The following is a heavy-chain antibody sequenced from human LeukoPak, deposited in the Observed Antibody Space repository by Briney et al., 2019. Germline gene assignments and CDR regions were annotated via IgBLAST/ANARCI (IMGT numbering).Heavy chain of an antibody. Sequence: GGSLRLSCAASGFTVSSNYMSWVRQAPGKGLEGVSVIYSGGSTYYSDSVTGRFTISRDNSKNTLYLQMNSLRAEDTAVYYCARDRIPYGSGSYYRSYYYYMDVWGKGTTVTVSS. V-gene: IGHV3-53*01. J-gene: IGHJ6*03. D-gene: IGHD3-10*01. CDR2: IYSGGST. CDR1: GFTVSSNY. CDR3: ARDRIPYGSGSYYRSYYYYMDV.